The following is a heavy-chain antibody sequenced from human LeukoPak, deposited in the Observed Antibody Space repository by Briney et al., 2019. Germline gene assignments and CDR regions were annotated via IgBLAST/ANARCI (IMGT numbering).Heavy chain of an antibody. Sequence: ASQKVSCKASGYTFTSYGISWVRHAPGEGLEWIGWISAYNGNTNYAQKLQGRVTMTTDTSTSTAYMELRSLRSDDTAVYYCARDVVGGNYYYYYYMDVWGKGTTVTISS. J-gene: IGHJ6*03. CDR3: ARDVVGGNYYYYYYMDV. D-gene: IGHD1-26*01. CDR1: GYTFTSYG. V-gene: IGHV1-18*01. CDR2: ISAYNGNT.